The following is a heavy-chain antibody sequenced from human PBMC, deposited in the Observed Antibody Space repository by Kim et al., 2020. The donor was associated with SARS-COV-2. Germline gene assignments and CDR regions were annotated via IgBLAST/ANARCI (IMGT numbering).Heavy chain of an antibody. V-gene: IGHV4-34*01. Sequence: SETLSLTCAVYGGSFSGYYWSWIRQPPGKGLEWIGEINHSGSTNYNPSLKSRVTISVDTSTNQFSLKLSSVTAAATAVYYCAREGYYGDYVWGSDYYYYYGMDVWGQGTTVTVSS. D-gene: IGHD3-16*01. J-gene: IGHJ6*02. CDR1: GGSFSGYY. CDR2: INHSGST. CDR3: AREGYYGDYVWGSDYYYYYGMDV.